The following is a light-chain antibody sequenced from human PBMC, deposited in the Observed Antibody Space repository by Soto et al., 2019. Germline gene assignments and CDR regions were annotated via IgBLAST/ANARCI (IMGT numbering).Light chain of an antibody. V-gene: IGKV3-20*01. CDR1: QSVSSNY. J-gene: IGKJ2*01. CDR3: QQYGSSPYT. Sequence: EIVLTQSPGTLSLSPGERATLSCRASQSVSSNYLAWYQQKSGQAPRLLIYDASNRAAGIPDRFSGSGSGTDFTLTISRLEPEDFAVYYCQQYGSSPYTFGQGTKLEIK. CDR2: DAS.